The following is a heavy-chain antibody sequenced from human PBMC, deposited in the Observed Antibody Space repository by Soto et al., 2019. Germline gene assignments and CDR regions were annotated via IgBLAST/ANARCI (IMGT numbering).Heavy chain of an antibody. CDR2: INPRGGST. V-gene: IGHV1-46*01. CDR3: ARGGHIVVVTAIDYYGTDV. CDR1: GYAFTSYY. D-gene: IGHD2-21*02. J-gene: IGHJ6*02. Sequence: ASVKVSCKASGYAFTSYYMHWVRQAPGQGLEWMGIINPRGGSTSYARKFQGRVNMTRDTSTSTVYMELSSLRSEETAVYYCARGGHIVVVTAIDYYGTDVWGQGTTVTVSS.